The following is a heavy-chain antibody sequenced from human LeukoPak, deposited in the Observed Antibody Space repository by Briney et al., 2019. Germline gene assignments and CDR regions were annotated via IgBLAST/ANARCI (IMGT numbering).Heavy chain of an antibody. D-gene: IGHD3-22*01. CDR1: GFTFSTYW. J-gene: IGHJ1*01. Sequence: PGGSLRLSCAASGFTFSTYWMHWVRQAPGKGVVWVSRIKSDGSTNYADSVKGRFTISRDNANNTLSLQMNSLRPEDTGVYYCARAPSEIGGYYPEYFRHWGQGTLVTVSS. V-gene: IGHV3-74*01. CDR2: IKSDGST. CDR3: ARAPSEIGGYYPEYFRH.